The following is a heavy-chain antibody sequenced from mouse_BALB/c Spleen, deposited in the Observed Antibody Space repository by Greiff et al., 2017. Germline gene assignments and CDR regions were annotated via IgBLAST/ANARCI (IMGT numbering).Heavy chain of an antibody. CDR1: GYTFTSYW. CDR3: ARRDSSGYNFDY. CDR2: INPSTGYT. D-gene: IGHD3-2*01. J-gene: IGHJ2*01. Sequence: QVQLQQSGAELAKPGASVKMSCKASGYTFTSYWMHWVKQRPGQGLEWIGYINPSTGYTEYNQKFKDKATLTADKSSSTAYMQLSSLTSEDSAVYYCARRDSSGYNFDYWGQGTTLTVSS. V-gene: IGHV1-7*01.